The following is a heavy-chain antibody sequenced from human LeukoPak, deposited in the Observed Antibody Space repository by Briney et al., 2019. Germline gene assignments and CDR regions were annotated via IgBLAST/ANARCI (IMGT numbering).Heavy chain of an antibody. V-gene: IGHV1-2*06. CDR2: INPNSGGT. D-gene: IGHD2-2*02. J-gene: IGHJ5*02. Sequence: ASAKVSCKASGYTFTGYYMHWVRQAPGQGLEWMGRINPNSGGTNYAQKFQGRVTMTRDTSISTAYMELSRLRSDDTAVYYCAREKGYCSSTSCYTPHWFDPWGQGTLVTVSS. CDR3: AREKGYCSSTSCYTPHWFDP. CDR1: GYTFTGYY.